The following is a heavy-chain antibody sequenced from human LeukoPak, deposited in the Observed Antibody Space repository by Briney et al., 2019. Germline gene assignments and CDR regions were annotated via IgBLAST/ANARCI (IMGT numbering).Heavy chain of an antibody. D-gene: IGHD3-22*01. J-gene: IGHJ4*02. V-gene: IGHV4-59*08. CDR3: ATLQSSGYDYSDY. CDR1: GGSISTYY. CDR2: ISYNGNT. Sequence: SETLSLTCTVSGGSISTYYWSWIRQPPGKGLEWIAYISYNGNTNYNPSLKSRVTISVDTSKNQFSLKLSSVTAADTAVYYCATLQSSGYDYSDYWGQGILVTVSS.